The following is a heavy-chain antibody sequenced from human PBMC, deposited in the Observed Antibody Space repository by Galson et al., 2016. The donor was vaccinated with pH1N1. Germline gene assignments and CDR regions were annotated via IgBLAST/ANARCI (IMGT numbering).Heavy chain of an antibody. V-gene: IGHV5-51*03. Sequence: QSGDEVKKPGESLRISCEGSGSTFSKLWIAWVRQMPGKGLEWMGHISPGDSDTKYSTSFEGQVTFSADQSISTAFLQWSILKASDKAIYFCVRRSAEYVMDVWGQGTKVIVSS. CDR2: ISPGDSDT. CDR1: GSTFSKLW. J-gene: IGHJ6*02. D-gene: IGHD2-15*01. CDR3: VRRSAEYVMDV.